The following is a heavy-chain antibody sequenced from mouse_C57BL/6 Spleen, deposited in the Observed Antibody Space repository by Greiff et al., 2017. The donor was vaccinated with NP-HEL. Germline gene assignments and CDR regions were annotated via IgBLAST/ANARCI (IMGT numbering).Heavy chain of an antibody. D-gene: IGHD1-1*01. CDR1: GYSITSGYY. V-gene: IGHV3-6*01. Sequence: EVQRVESGPGLVKPSQSLSLTCSVTGYSITSGYYWNWIRQFPGNKLEWMGYISYDGSNNYNPSLKNRISITRDTSKNQFFLKLNSVTTEDTATYYCARGDYEDYFDYWGQGTTLTVSS. CDR2: ISYDGSN. J-gene: IGHJ2*01. CDR3: ARGDYEDYFDY.